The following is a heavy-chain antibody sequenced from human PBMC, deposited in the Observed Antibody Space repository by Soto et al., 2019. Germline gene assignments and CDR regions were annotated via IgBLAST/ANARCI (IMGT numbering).Heavy chain of an antibody. D-gene: IGHD5-12*01. CDR1: GFTFSSYA. J-gene: IGHJ4*02. Sequence: EVQLLESGGGLVQPGGSLRLSCAASGFTFSSYAMTWVRQAPGKGLEWVSGISGSGGSTYYADSVKGRFTISRDNSKNTLYLQMNSRRAEDTAVYYCAKAQYSGYEFSLNFDSGGQGTLVTVSS. V-gene: IGHV3-23*01. CDR3: AKAQYSGYEFSLNFDS. CDR2: ISGSGGST.